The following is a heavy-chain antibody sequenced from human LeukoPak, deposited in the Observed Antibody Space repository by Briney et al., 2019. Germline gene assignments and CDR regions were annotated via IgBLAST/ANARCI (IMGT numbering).Heavy chain of an antibody. CDR3: ARGYDYGDYVGDFDY. CDR2: ITTYNGNT. D-gene: IGHD4-17*01. J-gene: IGHJ4*02. Sequence: ASVKVSCKASGYTFTSYPISWVRQAPGQGLEWMGWITTYNGNTHYAQKFQGRVTMTTETSTSTAYMDLRGLRSDDTAVYYCARGYDYGDYVGDFDYWGQGTLVTVSS. CDR1: GYTFTSYP. V-gene: IGHV1-18*01.